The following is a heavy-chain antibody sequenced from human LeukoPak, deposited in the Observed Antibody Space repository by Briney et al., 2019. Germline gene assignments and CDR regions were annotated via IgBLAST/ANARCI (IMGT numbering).Heavy chain of an antibody. CDR2: ISWNGDTT. J-gene: IGHJ4*02. D-gene: IGHD3-3*01. CDR1: GFTFDDNA. V-gene: IGHV3-9*01. Sequence: GGSLRLSCVASGFTFDDNAMHWVRQGPGKGLEWVSGISWNGDTTGYAASVKGRFTVSRDNAKNSLYLQMNSLRTEDTALYYCVKVRFDNSAHFDYWGRGTVVPVSS. CDR3: VKVRFDNSAHFDY.